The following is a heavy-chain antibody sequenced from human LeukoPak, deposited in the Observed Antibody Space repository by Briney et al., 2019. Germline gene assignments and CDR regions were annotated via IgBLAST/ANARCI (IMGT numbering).Heavy chain of an antibody. D-gene: IGHD6-13*01. CDR3: ARRNGIATVGTFDY. CDR2: IKEDGSEK. Sequence: PGGSLRLSCAASGFPFSSSWMSWVRQVPGKGLAWVANIKEDGSEKYYGDSVRGRFIVSRDNAKNLLYLQMNSLRAEDTAVYYCARRNGIATVGTFDYWGQGTLVAVSS. V-gene: IGHV3-7*01. J-gene: IGHJ4*02. CDR1: GFPFSSSW.